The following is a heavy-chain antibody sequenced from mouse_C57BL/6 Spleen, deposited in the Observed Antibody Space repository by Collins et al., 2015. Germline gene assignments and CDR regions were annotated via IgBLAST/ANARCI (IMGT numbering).Heavy chain of an antibody. CDR3: ARGAVVYFDF. D-gene: IGHD1-1*01. J-gene: IGHJ2*01. Sequence: GRPNASVKMSCKASGYTFTTYTMHWVKQRPGQGLEWIGYINPSSGYPKYNQNFKDKATLTADKSSSAAYMQLSSLTSEDSAVYYCARGAVVYFDFWGQGTTLTVSS. V-gene: IGHV1-4*01. CDR2: INPSSGYP. CDR1: GYTFTTYT.